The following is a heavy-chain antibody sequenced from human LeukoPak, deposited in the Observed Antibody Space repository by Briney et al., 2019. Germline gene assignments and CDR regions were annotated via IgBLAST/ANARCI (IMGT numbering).Heavy chain of an antibody. CDR3: AKDVPAAYFDY. CDR1: GFTFSSYG. D-gene: IGHD2-2*01. Sequence: GGSLRLSCAASGFTFSSYGMQWVRQAPGKGLEWVTFILYDGSNKYYADSVKDRFTISRDNSKNTLYLQVNSLRAEDTAVYFCAKDVPAAYFDYWGQGTLVTVSS. CDR2: ILYDGSNK. V-gene: IGHV3-30*02. J-gene: IGHJ4*02.